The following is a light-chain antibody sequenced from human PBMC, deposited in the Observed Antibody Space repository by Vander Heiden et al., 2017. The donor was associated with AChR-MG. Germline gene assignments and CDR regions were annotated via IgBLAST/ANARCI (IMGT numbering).Light chain of an antibody. CDR1: SSDVGSYNL. CDR2: DVY. CDR3: CSYAGSSTFVL. Sequence: QSALTQPASVSGSPGQSITISCTGTSSDVGSYNLVSWYPQHAGKAPKLMMYDVYKRPSGVSNRVSVSKSGNTASLTISGLQAEDEADYYCCSYAGSSTFVLFGGGTRLTVL. V-gene: IGLV2-23*02. J-gene: IGLJ2*01.